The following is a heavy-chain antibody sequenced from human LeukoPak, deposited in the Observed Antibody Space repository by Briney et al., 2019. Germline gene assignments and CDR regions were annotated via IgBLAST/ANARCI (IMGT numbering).Heavy chain of an antibody. V-gene: IGHV4-34*01. CDR1: GGSFSGYY. CDR3: ARGMKVTIFGVVTRFDY. Sequence: SETLSLTCAVYGGSFSGYYWSWIRQPPGKGLEWIGEINHSGSTNYNPSLKSRVTISVDTSKNQFSLKLSSVTAADTAVYYCARGMKVTIFGVVTRFDYWGQGTLVTVSS. CDR2: INHSGST. J-gene: IGHJ4*02. D-gene: IGHD3-3*01.